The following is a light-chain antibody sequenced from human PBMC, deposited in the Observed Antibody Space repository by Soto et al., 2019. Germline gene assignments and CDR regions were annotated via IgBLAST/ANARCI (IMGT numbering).Light chain of an antibody. V-gene: IGLV2-14*01. CDR3: SLYTSSSALV. CDR2: DVS. CDR1: SSDVGGYNY. Sequence: QSALTQPASVSGSPGQSITISCTGTSSDVGGYNYVSWYQQHPGKAPKLMIYDVSNRPSGVSNRFSGSNSGNRASLTISGRQAEDEADYYCSLYTSSSALVFGGGTKLTVL. J-gene: IGLJ2*01.